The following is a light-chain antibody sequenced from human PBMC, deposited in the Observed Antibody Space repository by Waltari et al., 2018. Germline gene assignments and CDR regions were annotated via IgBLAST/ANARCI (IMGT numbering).Light chain of an antibody. CDR3: QVWDGNNDHPWV. V-gene: IGLV3-21*02. CDR1: NIGSKS. Sequence: SYVLTQPPSVSVAPGQTARITCEGNNIGSKSIYWYQQKPGPAPVLVVYDDSDRPSGIPGRFSGSNSENTATLTISRVEAGDEADFYCQVWDGNNDHPWVFGGGTKLTVL. CDR2: DDS. J-gene: IGLJ3*02.